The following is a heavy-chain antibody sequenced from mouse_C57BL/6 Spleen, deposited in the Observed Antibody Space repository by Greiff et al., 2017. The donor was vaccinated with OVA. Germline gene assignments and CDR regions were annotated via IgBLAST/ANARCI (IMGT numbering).Heavy chain of an antibody. CDR3: ARNSRHDGSAYENYFDY. Sequence: QVQLKESGPGLVQPSQSLSITCTVSGFSLTSYGVHWVRQSPGKGLEWLGVIWSGGSTDYNAAFISRLSISKDNSKSQVFFKMNSLQADDTAIYYCARNSRHDGSAYENYFDYWGQGTTLTVSS. CDR1: GFSLTSYG. D-gene: IGHD2-3*01. V-gene: IGHV2-2*01. J-gene: IGHJ2*01. CDR2: IWSGGST.